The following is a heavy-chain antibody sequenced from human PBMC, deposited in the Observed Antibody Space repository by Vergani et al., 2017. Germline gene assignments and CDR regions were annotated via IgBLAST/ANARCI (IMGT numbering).Heavy chain of an antibody. D-gene: IGHD3-10*01. V-gene: IGHV1-69*12. CDR1: GGTFSSYA. Sequence: QVQLVQSGAEVKKPGSSVKVSCKASGGTFSSYAISWVRQAPGQGLEWMGGIIPIFGTANYAQKFQGRVTITADESTSTAYMELSSLRSEDTAVYYCAREPHPDYYGSGTYSMDVWGQGTTVTVSS. J-gene: IGHJ6*02. CDR2: IIPIFGTA. CDR3: AREPHPDYYGSGTYSMDV.